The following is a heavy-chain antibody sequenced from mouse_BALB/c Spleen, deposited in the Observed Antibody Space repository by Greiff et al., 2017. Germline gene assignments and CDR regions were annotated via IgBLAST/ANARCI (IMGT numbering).Heavy chain of an antibody. CDR3: ARYGNYWDFDV. CDR1: GFTFSSFG. V-gene: IGHV5-17*02. Sequence: EVQGVESGGGLVQPGGSRKLSCAASGFTFSSFGMHWVRQAPEKGLEWVAYISSGSSTIYYADTVKGRFTISRDNPKNTLFLQMTSLRSEDTAMYDCARYGNYWDFDVWAQGPRSPSPQ. D-gene: IGHD2-1*01. CDR2: ISSGSSTI. J-gene: IGHJ1*01.